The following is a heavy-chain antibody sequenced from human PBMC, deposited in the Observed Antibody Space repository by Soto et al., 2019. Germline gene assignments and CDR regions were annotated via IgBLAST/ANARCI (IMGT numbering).Heavy chain of an antibody. CDR3: ASSPEATVTAFDY. Sequence: QVQLQESGPGLVKPSQTLSLTCTVSGGSISSGGYYWSWIRQHPGKGLEWIGYIYYSGSTYYNPSLKGRFTISVDMSKNQFSLKLSSVTAADTAVYYCASSPEATVTAFDYWGQGTLVTVSS. CDR1: GGSISSGGYY. CDR2: IYYSGST. V-gene: IGHV4-31*03. J-gene: IGHJ4*02. D-gene: IGHD4-17*01.